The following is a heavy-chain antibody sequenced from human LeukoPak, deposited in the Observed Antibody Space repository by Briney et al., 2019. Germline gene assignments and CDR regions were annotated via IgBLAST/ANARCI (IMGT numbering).Heavy chain of an antibody. CDR1: RGTFSSYA. CDR2: IIPIFVTA. D-gene: IGHD3-22*01. V-gene: IGHV1-69*05. J-gene: IGHJ4*02. CDR3: ARGGRYYYDSSGYYYS. Sequence: ASVKVSCKASRGTFSSYAISCVRQAPGQGLEGRGGIIPIFVTANYAQKFQGRVTITTDESTSTAYMELRSLRSEDTDVYYCARGGRYYYDSSGYYYSWGQGTLVTVSS.